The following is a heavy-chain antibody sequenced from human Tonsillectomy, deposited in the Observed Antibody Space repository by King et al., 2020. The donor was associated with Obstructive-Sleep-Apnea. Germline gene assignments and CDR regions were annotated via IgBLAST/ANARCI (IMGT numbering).Heavy chain of an antibody. D-gene: IGHD3-10*01. V-gene: IGHV3-48*01. CDR3: TTRIRITMVREGDY. Sequence: VQLVESGGGLVQPGGSLRLSCAASGFTFSSYSMNWVRQAPGKGLEWVSYMSSSRCSIYYADSVKGRFTNSRDTAKNSLYLQMNSLRAEDTAVYYCTTRIRITMVREGDYWGQGTLVTVSS. J-gene: IGHJ4*02. CDR2: MSSSRCSI. CDR1: GFTFSSYS.